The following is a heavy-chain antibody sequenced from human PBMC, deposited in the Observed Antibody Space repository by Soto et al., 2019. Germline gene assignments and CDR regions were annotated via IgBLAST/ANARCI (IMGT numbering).Heavy chain of an antibody. CDR3: ARASPVGTDV. V-gene: IGHV4-30-4*01. Sequence: PSETLSLTCTVSGGSISSGNYYWSWIRQPPGKGLEWIGYIFYSGTTYYNPSLKSRVTISVDTSKNQFSLKLSSVTAADTAVYYCARASPVGTDVWGQGTTVTVSS. CDR1: GGSISSGNYY. CDR2: IFYSGTT. D-gene: IGHD6-13*01. J-gene: IGHJ6*02.